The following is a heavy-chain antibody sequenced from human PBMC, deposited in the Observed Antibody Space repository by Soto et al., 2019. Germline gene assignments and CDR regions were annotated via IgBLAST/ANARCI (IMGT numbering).Heavy chain of an antibody. CDR1: GFTFSSYS. V-gene: IGHV3-21*01. CDR2: ISRSSSYI. Sequence: EVQLVESGGGLVKPGGSLRLSCAASGFTFSSYSMNWVRQAPGKGLEWVSSISRSSSYIYYADSVKVLFTISRDNAKNSLYLQMHSLRTEDTAVYYCARDAGPRAFDIWGQGTMVTVSS. J-gene: IGHJ3*02. CDR3: ARDAGPRAFDI.